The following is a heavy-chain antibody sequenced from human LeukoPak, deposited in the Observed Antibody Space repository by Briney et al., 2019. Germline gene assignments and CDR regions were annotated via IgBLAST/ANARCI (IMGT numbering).Heavy chain of an antibody. Sequence: PGGSLRLSCAASGFTFSSYAMHWVRQAPGKGLEWVAVISYDGSNKYYADSVKGHFTISRDNYKNTLYLHMDSLRAEDTAVYYCAKEGLTTVVTPVDYFQHWGQGTLVTVSS. D-gene: IGHD4-23*01. J-gene: IGHJ1*01. CDR2: ISYDGSNK. CDR1: GFTFSSYA. CDR3: AKEGLTTVVTPVDYFQH. V-gene: IGHV3-30-3*01.